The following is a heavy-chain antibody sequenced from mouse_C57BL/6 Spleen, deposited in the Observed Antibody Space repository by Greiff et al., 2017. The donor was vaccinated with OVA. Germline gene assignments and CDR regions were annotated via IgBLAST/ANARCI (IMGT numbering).Heavy chain of an antibody. J-gene: IGHJ3*01. CDR3: ARHGGNYEAWFAY. CDR1: GFTFSDYG. D-gene: IGHD2-1*01. Sequence: EVQGVESGGGLVKPGGSLKLSCAASGFTFSDYGMHWVRQAPEKGLEWVAYISSGSSTIYYADTVKGRFTISRDNAKNTLFLQMTSLRSEDTAMYYCARHGGNYEAWFAYWGQGTLVTVSA. CDR2: ISSGSSTI. V-gene: IGHV5-17*01.